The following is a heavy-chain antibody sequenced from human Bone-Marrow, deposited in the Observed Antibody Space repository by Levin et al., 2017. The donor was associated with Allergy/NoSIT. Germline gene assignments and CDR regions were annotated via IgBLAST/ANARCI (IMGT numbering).Heavy chain of an antibody. CDR3: AKGTTVYFYYNGMDA. D-gene: IGHD2/OR15-2a*01. J-gene: IGHJ6*02. CDR2: MSGTTGSH. V-gene: IGHV3-23*01. CDR1: GFTFNAYA. Sequence: LSLTCVASGFTFNAYAMNWVRRAPGKGLEWVSAMSGTTGSHYYADSVKGRFTISRDSSKNTLFLQIDSLRVEDTATYYCAKGTTVYFYYNGMDAWGQGTTVTVFS.